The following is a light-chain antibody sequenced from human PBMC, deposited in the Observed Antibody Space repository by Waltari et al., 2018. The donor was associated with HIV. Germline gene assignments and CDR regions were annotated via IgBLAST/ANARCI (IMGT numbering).Light chain of an antibody. J-gene: IGKJ4*01. CDR1: EYIEHF. CDR2: DAS. V-gene: IGKV3-11*01. CDR3: QQRRAFPPT. Sequence: VLTPSPASLSLSPGERATLSCRAREYIEHFLVWYQQKPGQAPRLVIYDASKRASDIPTRFTGSGFGTDFTLTIDSMEAEDFALYFCQQRRAFPPTFGGGSKVE.